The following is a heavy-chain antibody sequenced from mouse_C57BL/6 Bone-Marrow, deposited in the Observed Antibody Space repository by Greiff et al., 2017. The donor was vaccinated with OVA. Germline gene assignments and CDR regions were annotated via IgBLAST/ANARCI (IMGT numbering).Heavy chain of an antibody. CDR2: IYPRDGST. CDR1: GYTFTDHT. J-gene: IGHJ3*01. D-gene: IGHD2-3*01. V-gene: IGHV1-78*01. CDR3: ARDGYPAWFAY. Sequence: VMLVESDAELVKPGASVKISCKVSGYTFTDHTIHWMKQRPERGLEWIGYIYPRDGSTKYNEKFKGKATLTADKSSSTAYMQLNSLTSEDSAVYFCARDGYPAWFAYWGQGTLVTVSA.